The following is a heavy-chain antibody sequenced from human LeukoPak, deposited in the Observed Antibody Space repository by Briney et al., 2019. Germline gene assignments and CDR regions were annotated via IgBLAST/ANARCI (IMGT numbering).Heavy chain of an antibody. CDR3: ASGSGYTFGFPAY. CDR1: GFAFSGYA. J-gene: IGHJ4*02. CDR2: ISFDGKDK. D-gene: IGHD3-22*01. Sequence: PGGSLRLSCKACGFAFSGYAMYWVRQDPRRGLEWIAVISFDGKDKYEGDSVRGRFTISRDDYKNTLYLQMNNLRIEDTAMYYCASGSGYTFGFPAYWGPGTLVTVSS. V-gene: IGHV3-30*04.